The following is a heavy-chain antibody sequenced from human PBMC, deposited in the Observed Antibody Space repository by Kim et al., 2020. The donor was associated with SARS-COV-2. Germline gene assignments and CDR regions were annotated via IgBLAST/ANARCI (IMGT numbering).Heavy chain of an antibody. V-gene: IGHV4-59*08. CDR2: IYYSGST. Sequence: SETLSLTCTVSGGSISSYYWSWIRQPPGKGLEWIGYIYYSGSTNYNPSLKSRVTISVDTSKNQFSLKLSSVTAADTAVYYCARHPPYGSGSYYPQPYFDYWGQGTLVTVSS. CDR3: ARHPPYGSGSYYPQPYFDY. D-gene: IGHD3-10*01. J-gene: IGHJ4*02. CDR1: GGSISSYY.